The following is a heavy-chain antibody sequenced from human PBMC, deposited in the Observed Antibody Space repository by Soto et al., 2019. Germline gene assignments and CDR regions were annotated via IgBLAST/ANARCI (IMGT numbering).Heavy chain of an antibody. CDR2: IYYSGST. D-gene: IGHD6-13*01. V-gene: IGHV4-31*03. CDR1: GGSISSGGYY. CDR3: ARVKSSSSWYEY. Sequence: SETLSLTCTVSGGSISSGGYYWSWIRQHPGKGLEWIGYIYYSGSTYYNPSLKSRVTISVDTSKNQFSLKLSSVTAADTAVYYCARVKSSSSWYEYWGQGTLVTVSS. J-gene: IGHJ4*02.